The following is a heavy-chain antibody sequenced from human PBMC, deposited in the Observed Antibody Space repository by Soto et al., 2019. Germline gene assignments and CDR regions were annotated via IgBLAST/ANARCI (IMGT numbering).Heavy chain of an antibody. V-gene: IGHV3-30*18. CDR1: GFTFSDFA. CDR2: ISYDGSEK. CDR3: VKRTSGEDHY. J-gene: IGHJ4*02. Sequence: QVQLVESGGGVVQPGRSLRLSCAAPGFTFSDFALHWVRQTPGTGLEWLGIISYDGSEKYYTDSVKGRFTISRDNSKNTLYLQMNSLRDEDSAVYYCVKRTSGEDHYWGQGNLVTVSS. D-gene: IGHD7-27*01.